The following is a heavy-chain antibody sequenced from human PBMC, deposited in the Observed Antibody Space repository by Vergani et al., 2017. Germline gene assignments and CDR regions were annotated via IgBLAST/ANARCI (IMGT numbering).Heavy chain of an antibody. V-gene: IGHV1-8*01. D-gene: IGHD2-2*01. CDR2: MNSNSGNT. CDR3: ARGRKPAAHYYYDYMDV. CDR1: GYTFTSYD. J-gene: IGHJ6*03. Sequence: QVQLVQSGAEVKQPGASVKVSCTASGYTFTSYDINWVRQATGQGLEWMGWMNSNSGNTGYAQKFQGRVTMTRNTSISTAYMELSSLRSEDTAVYYCARGRKPAAHYYYDYMDVWGKGTTVTVSS.